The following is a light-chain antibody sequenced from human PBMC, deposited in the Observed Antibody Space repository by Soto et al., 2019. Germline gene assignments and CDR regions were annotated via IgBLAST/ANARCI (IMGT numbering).Light chain of an antibody. V-gene: IGKV1D-16*01. CDR1: QDIGNW. J-gene: IGKJ4*01. CDR3: QQYSSYPLT. CDR2: GAS. Sequence: DIQMTQSPSSLSASVGDRVTITCRASQDIGNWLVWYQQKPEQAPKSLISGASNLQSGVPSRFSGSGSGTDFTLTISSLQPEDFATYFCQQYSSYPLTFGGGTKVEI.